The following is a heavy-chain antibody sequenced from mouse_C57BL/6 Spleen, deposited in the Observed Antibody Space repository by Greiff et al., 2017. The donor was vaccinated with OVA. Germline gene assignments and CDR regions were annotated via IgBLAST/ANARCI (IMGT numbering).Heavy chain of an antibody. CDR3: ARGTTVVAGNAMDY. CDR2: IHPNSGST. CDR1: GYTFTSYW. Sequence: VQLQQPGAELVKPGASVKLSCKASGYTFTSYWMHWVKQRPGQGLEWIGMIHPNSGSTNYNEKFKSKATLTVDKSSSTAYMQLSSLTSEDSAVYDCARGTTVVAGNAMDYWGQGTSVTVSS. V-gene: IGHV1-64*01. J-gene: IGHJ4*01. D-gene: IGHD1-1*01.